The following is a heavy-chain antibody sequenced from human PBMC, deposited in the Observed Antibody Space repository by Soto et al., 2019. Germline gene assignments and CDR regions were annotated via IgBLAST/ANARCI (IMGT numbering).Heavy chain of an antibody. CDR1: GFTFSGSA. D-gene: IGHD2-15*01. CDR2: IRSKANSYAT. J-gene: IGHJ4*02. Sequence: EVQLVESGGGLVQPGGSLKLSCAASGFTFSGSAMHWVRQASGKGLEWVGRIRSKANSYATAYAASVKGRFTISRDDSKNTAYLQMNSLKTEDTAVDDCTRRDPSYCSGGSCYSGFLWGQGTLVTVSS. CDR3: TRRDPSYCSGGSCYSGFL. V-gene: IGHV3-73*01.